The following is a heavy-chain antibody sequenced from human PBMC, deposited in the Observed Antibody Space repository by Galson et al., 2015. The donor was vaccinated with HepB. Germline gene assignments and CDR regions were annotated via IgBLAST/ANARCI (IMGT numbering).Heavy chain of an antibody. J-gene: IGHJ4*02. CDR2: IIPILGIA. V-gene: IGHV1-69*04. CDR1: GGTFSSYT. CDR3: ARDAAMVRGVIDY. D-gene: IGHD3-10*01. Sequence: SVKVSCKASGGTFSSYTISWVRQAPGQGLEWMGRIIPILGIANYAQKFQGRVTVTADKSTSTAYMELSSLRSEDTAVYYCARDAAMVRGVIDYWGQGTLVTVSS.